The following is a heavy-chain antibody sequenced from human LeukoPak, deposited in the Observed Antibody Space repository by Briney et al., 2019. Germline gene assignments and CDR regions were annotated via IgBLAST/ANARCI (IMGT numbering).Heavy chain of an antibody. V-gene: IGHV3-74*01. D-gene: IGHD1-14*01. CDR2: INSDGSST. CDR3: ARDPLSGKYYYYGMDV. CDR1: GFTFSSSW. Sequence: TGGSLRLSCAASGFTFSSSWMHWVRQAPGKGLVWVSRINSDGSSTSYADSVKGRFTISRDNAKNTLYLQMNSLRAEDTAVYYCARDPLSGKYYYYGMDVWGQGTTVTVSS. J-gene: IGHJ6*02.